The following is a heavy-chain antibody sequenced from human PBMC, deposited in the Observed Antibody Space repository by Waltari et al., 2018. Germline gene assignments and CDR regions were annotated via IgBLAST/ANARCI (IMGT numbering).Heavy chain of an antibody. CDR3: AESDSGSWQYFFNS. D-gene: IGHD6-19*01. Sequence: QMKLLESGPGLVKPSETLSLTCTVSAASISGHYWSWIRQPAGKGLEWMGRVYSTGATNYNPSLGRRATISVDKARKQVSLKLTSVTAADTAMYFCAESDSGSWQYFFNSWGQGALVTVSS. V-gene: IGHV4-4*07. CDR1: AASISGHY. J-gene: IGHJ4*02. CDR2: VYSTGAT.